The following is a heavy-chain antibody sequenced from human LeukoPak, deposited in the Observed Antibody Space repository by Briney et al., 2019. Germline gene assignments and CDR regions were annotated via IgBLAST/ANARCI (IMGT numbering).Heavy chain of an antibody. J-gene: IGHJ4*02. V-gene: IGHV3-23*01. D-gene: IGHD3-16*01. CDR3: AKVSVWYTKGSYGY. Sequence: GGSLRLSCAASGFTFSSYAMSWVRQAPGKGLEWVSAISGSGGSTYYADSVEGRFTISRDNSKNTLYLQMNSLRAEDTAVYYCAKVSVWYTKGSYGYWGQGTLVTVSS. CDR2: ISGSGGST. CDR1: GFTFSSYA.